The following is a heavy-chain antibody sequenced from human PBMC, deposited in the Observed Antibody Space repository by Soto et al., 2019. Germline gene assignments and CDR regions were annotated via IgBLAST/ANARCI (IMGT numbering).Heavy chain of an antibody. V-gene: IGHV3-21*01. J-gene: IGHJ4*02. CDR3: ARYGRYSYGHDY. CDR1: GFTFSSYS. D-gene: IGHD5-18*01. CDR2: ISSSSSYI. Sequence: EVQLVESGGGLVKPGGSLRLSCAASGFTFSSYSMNWVRQAPGKGLEWVSSISSSSSYIYYAESVKGRFTISSDNAKNSLYLQMKSLRAEDTAVYYCARYGRYSYGHDYWGQGTLVTVSP.